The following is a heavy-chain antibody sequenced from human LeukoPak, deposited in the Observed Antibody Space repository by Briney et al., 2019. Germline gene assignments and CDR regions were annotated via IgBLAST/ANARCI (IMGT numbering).Heavy chain of an antibody. V-gene: IGHV3-30*18. Sequence: SAGSLRLSCAASGFTFSSYGMSWVRQAPGKGLEWVGVISYDGSNKYYADSVKGRFTISRDNSKNTLYPQMNSLRAEDTAVYYCAKGTILWFWELLSWGQGTLVTVSS. CDR2: ISYDGSNK. J-gene: IGHJ5*02. D-gene: IGHD3-10*01. CDR3: AKGTILWFWELLS. CDR1: GFTFSSYG.